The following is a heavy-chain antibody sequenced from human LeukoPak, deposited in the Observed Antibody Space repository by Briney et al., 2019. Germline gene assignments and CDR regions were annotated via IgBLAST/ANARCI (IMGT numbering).Heavy chain of an antibody. Sequence: SVKVSCKASGGTFSSYAISWVRQAPGQGLEWMGRIIPIFGTANYAQKFQGRVTITPDEYTSTAYMELSSLRSEDTAVYYCARDRWGVGAFVDYWGQGTLVTVSS. CDR2: IIPIFGTA. D-gene: IGHD1-26*01. CDR3: ARDRWGVGAFVDY. V-gene: IGHV1-69*15. CDR1: GGTFSSYA. J-gene: IGHJ4*02.